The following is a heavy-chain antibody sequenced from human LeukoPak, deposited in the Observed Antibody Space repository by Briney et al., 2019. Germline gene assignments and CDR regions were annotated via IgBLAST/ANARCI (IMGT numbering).Heavy chain of an antibody. D-gene: IGHD1-26*01. V-gene: IGHV4-59*01. CDR3: ARGRGGQWELRYFDY. CDR2: IYYSGST. CDR1: GGSISSYY. Sequence: SETLSLTCTVPGGSISSYYWSWIRQPPGKGLEWIEYIYYSGSTNYNPSLKSRVTISVDTSKNQFSLKLSSVTAADTAVYYCARGRGGQWELRYFDYWGQGTLVTVSS. J-gene: IGHJ4*02.